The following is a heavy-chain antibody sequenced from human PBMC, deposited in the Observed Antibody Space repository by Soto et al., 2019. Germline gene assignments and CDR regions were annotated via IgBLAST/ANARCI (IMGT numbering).Heavy chain of an antibody. CDR2: IYYSGST. V-gene: IGHV4-59*01. CDR1: CGSISSYY. CDR3: ARDLTGTYYYDSSGYRYGMDV. Sequence: PSETLSLTCTVSCGSISSYYWSWIRQPPGKGLEWIGYIYYSGSTNYNPSLKSRVTISVDTSKNQFSLKLSSVTAADTAVYYRARDLTGTYYYDSSGYRYGMDVWGQGTTVTVSS. J-gene: IGHJ6*02. D-gene: IGHD3-22*01.